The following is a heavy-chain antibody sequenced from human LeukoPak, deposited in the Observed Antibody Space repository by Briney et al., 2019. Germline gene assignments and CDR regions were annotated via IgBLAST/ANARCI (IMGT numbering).Heavy chain of an antibody. Sequence: ASVKVSCKESGYTFTSYYMHWPRQAPGQGLEWMGIINPSGGSTSSAQKFQGRVTMTRDTSTSTVYMELSSLRSEDTAVYYCARGDYDFWSAICSWFDPWGQGTLVTVSS. D-gene: IGHD3-3*01. CDR1: GYTFTSYY. V-gene: IGHV1-46*01. CDR3: ARGDYDFWSAICSWFDP. CDR2: INPSGGST. J-gene: IGHJ5*02.